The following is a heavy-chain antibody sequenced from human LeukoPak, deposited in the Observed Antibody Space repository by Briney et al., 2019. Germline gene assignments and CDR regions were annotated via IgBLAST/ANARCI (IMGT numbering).Heavy chain of an antibody. J-gene: IGHJ4*02. CDR1: GYTFTGYY. V-gene: IGHV7-4-1*02. D-gene: IGHD3-10*01. Sequence: ASVKVSCKASGYTFTGYYMHWVRQAPGQGLEWMGWINTNTGNPTYAQGFTGRFVFSLDTSDSTAYLQISSLKAEDTAVYYCARDPLWFGELSPSHYDYWGQGTLVTVSS. CDR3: ARDPLWFGELSPSHYDY. CDR2: INTNTGNP.